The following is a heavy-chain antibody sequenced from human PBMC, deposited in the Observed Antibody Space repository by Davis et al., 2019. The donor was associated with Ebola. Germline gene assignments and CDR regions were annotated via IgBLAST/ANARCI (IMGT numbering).Heavy chain of an antibody. V-gene: IGHV3-48*02. CDR3: VRDYIFAFDL. Sequence: GESLKISCAASGITISDFSMNWVRQAPGKALEWSSFITSGSNAIHYADSVKGRFTVSRDNVKNSLFLEMSSLRDEDSAVYYCVRDYIFAFDLWGQGARVTVSS. CDR2: ITSGSNAI. D-gene: IGHD4-11*01. J-gene: IGHJ5*02. CDR1: GITISDFS.